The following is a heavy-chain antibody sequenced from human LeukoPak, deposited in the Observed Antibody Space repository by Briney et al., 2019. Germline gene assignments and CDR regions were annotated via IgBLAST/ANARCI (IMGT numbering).Heavy chain of an antibody. D-gene: IGHD5-24*01. V-gene: IGHV4-34*01. CDR3: ARGMAGYNL. Sequence: NPSETLSLTCAVYGGSFSGYYWSWIRQPPGKGLEWIGEINHRGSTNYNPSLKSRVTISVDTSKNQFSLKLSSVTAADTAVYYCARGMAGYNLWGQGTLVTVSS. CDR1: GGSFSGYY. J-gene: IGHJ4*02. CDR2: INHRGST.